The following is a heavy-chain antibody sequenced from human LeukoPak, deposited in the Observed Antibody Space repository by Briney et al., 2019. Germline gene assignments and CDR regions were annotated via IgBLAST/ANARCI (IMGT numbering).Heavy chain of an antibody. CDR3: TRHLYHYDNSALGY. D-gene: IGHD3-22*01. Sequence: PSETLSLTCAVSGGSFTNHFWSWIRQPPGKGLEWIGYIYYSGSTNYNPSLKSRVTISVDTSKNQFSLRLSSVTAADTAVYYCTRHLYHYDNSALGYWGQGTLVTVSS. V-gene: IGHV4-59*08. J-gene: IGHJ4*02. CDR2: IYYSGST. CDR1: GGSFTNHF.